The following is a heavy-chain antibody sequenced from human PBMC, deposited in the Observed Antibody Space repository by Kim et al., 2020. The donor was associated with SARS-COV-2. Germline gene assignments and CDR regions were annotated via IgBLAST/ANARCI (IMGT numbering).Heavy chain of an antibody. V-gene: IGHV4-39*01. D-gene: IGHD2-2*01. Sequence: LKSRVTISVDTSKNQFSLKLSSVTAADTAVYYCACRGDKPNIQPSGWFDPWGQGTLVTVSS. CDR3: ACRGDKPNIQPSGWFDP. J-gene: IGHJ5*02.